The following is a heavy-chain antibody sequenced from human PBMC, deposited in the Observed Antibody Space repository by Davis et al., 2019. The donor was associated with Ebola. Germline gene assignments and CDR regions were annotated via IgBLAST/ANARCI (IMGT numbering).Heavy chain of an antibody. D-gene: IGHD3-3*01. CDR2: INSDGSST. V-gene: IGHV3-74*01. CDR3: ARGLDHNFWSGSYRSYYYGMNV. CDR1: GFTFSGYW. J-gene: IGHJ6*02. Sequence: PGGSLRLSCAASGFTFSGYWIHWVRQAPGKGLMWVSRINSDGSSTSYADSVKGRFTISRDNTKNTLYLQMHSLTAEDTAVYYCARGLDHNFWSGSYRSYYYGMNVWGQGTTVTVSS.